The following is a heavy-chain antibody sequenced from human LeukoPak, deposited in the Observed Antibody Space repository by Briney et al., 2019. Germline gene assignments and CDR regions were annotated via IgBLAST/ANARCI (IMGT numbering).Heavy chain of an antibody. CDR1: GGSISSYY. Sequence: SETLSLTCTVSGGSISSYYWSWIRQPPGKGLEWIGYIYYSGSTNYNPSLKSRVTMSVDTPKNQFSLKLSSVTAADTAVYYCARDGRFLEPYDAFDIWGQGTMVTVSS. CDR3: ARDGRFLEPYDAFDI. J-gene: IGHJ3*02. D-gene: IGHD3-3*01. V-gene: IGHV4-59*12. CDR2: IYYSGST.